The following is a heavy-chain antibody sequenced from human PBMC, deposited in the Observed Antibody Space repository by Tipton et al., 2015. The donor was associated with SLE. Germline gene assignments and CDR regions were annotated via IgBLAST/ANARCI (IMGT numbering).Heavy chain of an antibody. CDR3: ARVFQGANWGWYFDV. CDR1: GDSISGYS. CDR2: VYYTGTT. Sequence: TLSLTCTVSGDSISGYSWSWIRQPPWKGLEWIGYVYYTGTTNYNPSLKSRVTISVDTSKNQFSLKLSSVTAADTAVYYCARVFQGANWGWYFDVWGRGTLVTVSS. V-gene: IGHV4-59*01. J-gene: IGHJ2*01. D-gene: IGHD7-27*01.